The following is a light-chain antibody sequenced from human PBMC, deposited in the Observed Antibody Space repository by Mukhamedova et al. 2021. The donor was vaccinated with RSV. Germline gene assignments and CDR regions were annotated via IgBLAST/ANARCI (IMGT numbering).Light chain of an antibody. V-gene: IGLV3-25*03. Sequence: ITCSGDALPQQYAYWYQQKPGQAPVLVIYKDSERPSGIPERFSGSSSGTTVTLTISGVQAEDEADYYCQSADSSGTYAVFGGGTQ. J-gene: IGLJ7*01. CDR2: KDS. CDR1: ALPQQY. CDR3: QSADSSGTYAV.